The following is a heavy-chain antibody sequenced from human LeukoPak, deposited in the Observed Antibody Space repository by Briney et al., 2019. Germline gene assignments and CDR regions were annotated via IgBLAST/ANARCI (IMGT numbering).Heavy chain of an antibody. D-gene: IGHD1-14*01. J-gene: IGHJ3*01. Sequence: SGGSLRLSCAASGFTLNSYLMSWVRQAPGRGLEWVANIKKDGSGESYLDSVKGRFTVSRDNAKNSLFLQMNSLRGEDTAVYYCARSNPNRNALDLWGQGTMVTISS. CDR1: GFTLNSYL. CDR3: ARSNPNRNALDL. CDR2: IKKDGSGE. V-gene: IGHV3-7*01.